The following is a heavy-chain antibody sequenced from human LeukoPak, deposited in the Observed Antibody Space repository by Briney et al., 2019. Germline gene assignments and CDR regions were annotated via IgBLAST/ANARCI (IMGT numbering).Heavy chain of an antibody. CDR2: IYYSGST. J-gene: IGHJ3*02. D-gene: IGHD3-22*01. V-gene: IGHV4-39*01. Sequence: PSETLSLTCTVSGGSIRSSSSYWGWIRQPPGKGLEWIGSIYYSGSTYYNPSLKSRVTISVDTSKDQFSLKLSSVTAADTAVYYCARRPPKFYYDSSGQRDAFDIWGQGTMVTVSS. CDR1: GGSIRSSSSY. CDR3: ARRPPKFYYDSSGQRDAFDI.